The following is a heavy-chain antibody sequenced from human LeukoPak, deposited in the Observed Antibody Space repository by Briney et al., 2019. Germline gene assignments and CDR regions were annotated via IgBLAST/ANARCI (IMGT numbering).Heavy chain of an antibody. CDR2: IRYDGRTK. CDR1: GITLSASG. V-gene: IGHV3-30*02. D-gene: IGHD3-3*02. J-gene: IGHJ3*01. CDR3: AKLPFISDDFDV. Sequence: GGSLRLSCAASGITLSASGMNWVRQTPGKGLEWVAFIRYDGRTKYYADSVKGRFTISRDDSKNTLYVQMDSLRTDDTAIYYCAKLPFISDDFDVWGQGTVVTVSS.